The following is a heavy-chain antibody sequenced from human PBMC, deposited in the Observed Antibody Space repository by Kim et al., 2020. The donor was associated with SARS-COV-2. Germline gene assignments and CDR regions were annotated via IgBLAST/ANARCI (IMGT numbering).Heavy chain of an antibody. CDR1: GYRFTNFW. Sequence: GESLQISCRGSGYRFTNFWIGWVRQMPEKGLEWMGRIDPGDSSTNYSPSFQGHVTISADKSINTAYLQWSSLKASDTAIYYCARQRGDYEDRWFDPWGQGTLVTVSS. J-gene: IGHJ5*02. D-gene: IGHD4-17*01. V-gene: IGHV5-10-1*01. CDR2: IDPGDSST. CDR3: ARQRGDYEDRWFDP.